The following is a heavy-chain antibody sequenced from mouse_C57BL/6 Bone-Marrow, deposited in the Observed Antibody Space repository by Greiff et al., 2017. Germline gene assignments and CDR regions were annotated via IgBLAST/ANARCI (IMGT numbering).Heavy chain of an antibody. J-gene: IGHJ4*01. CDR3: ARIYDGYYFYAMDY. CDR1: GFSLTSYA. CDR2: IWTGGGT. D-gene: IGHD2-3*01. V-gene: IGHV2-9-1*01. Sequence: VKLVESGPGLVAPSQSLSIACTVSGFSLTSYAISWVRQPPGKGLEWLGVIWTGGGTNYNSALKSRLSISKDNSKSQVFLRMNSLQTDDTARYYCARIYDGYYFYAMDYWGQGTSVTVSS.